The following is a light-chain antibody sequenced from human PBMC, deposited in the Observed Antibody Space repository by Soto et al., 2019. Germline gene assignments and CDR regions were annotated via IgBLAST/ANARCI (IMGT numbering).Light chain of an antibody. J-gene: IGLJ2*01. Sequence: ALTQPRSVSGSPGQSVTISCTGTSSDVGGYNYVSWYQHHPGKAPKLMIYDVSKRPSGVPDRFSGSKSGNTASLTISGLQAEDEADYYCCSYAGSFVVFGGGTKLTVL. CDR1: SSDVGGYNY. CDR2: DVS. V-gene: IGLV2-11*01. CDR3: CSYAGSFVV.